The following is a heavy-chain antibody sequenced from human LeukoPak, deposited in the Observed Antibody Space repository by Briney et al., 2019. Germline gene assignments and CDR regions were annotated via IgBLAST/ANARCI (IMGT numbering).Heavy chain of an antibody. CDR3: ARDLRITFFGVIPATGALAP. Sequence: GGSLRLSCAASGFTFNKYAIHWVRQAPGKGLEWLAIISYDGSDKYYAGSVKGRCTISIDNSNNMVCLEMSGLRFEDTALYYGARDLRITFFGVIPATGALAPWGKGTLLTVSS. J-gene: IGHJ5*02. CDR2: ISYDGSDK. D-gene: IGHD3-3*01. CDR1: GFTFNKYA. V-gene: IGHV3-30-3*01.